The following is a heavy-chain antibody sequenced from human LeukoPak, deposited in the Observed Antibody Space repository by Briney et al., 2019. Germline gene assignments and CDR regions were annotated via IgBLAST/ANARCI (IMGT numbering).Heavy chain of an antibody. CDR3: ARERSSSSDY. CDR1: GFSISSNY. Sequence: PGGSLRLSCATSGFSISSNYMNWVRQAPGKGLEWVSVIYGGGTTNYADSVKGRFTISRDNSKNTLYLQMNSLRAEDTAVYYCARERSSSSDYWGQGTLVTVSS. D-gene: IGHD6-6*01. V-gene: IGHV3-53*01. CDR2: IYGGGTT. J-gene: IGHJ4*02.